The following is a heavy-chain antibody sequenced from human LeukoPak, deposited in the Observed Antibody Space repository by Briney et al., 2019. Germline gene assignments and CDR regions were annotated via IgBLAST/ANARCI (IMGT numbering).Heavy chain of an antibody. CDR1: GGSFSGYY. CDR2: INHSGST. CDR3: ARGTDYGDYRYAFDI. D-gene: IGHD4-17*01. V-gene: IGHV4-34*01. J-gene: IGHJ3*02. Sequence: SETLSLTCAVYGGSFSGYYWSWIRQPPGKGLEWIGEINHSGSTNYNPSLKSRVTISVDTSKNQFSLKLSSVTAADTAVYFCARGTDYGDYRYAFDIWGQGTMVTVSS.